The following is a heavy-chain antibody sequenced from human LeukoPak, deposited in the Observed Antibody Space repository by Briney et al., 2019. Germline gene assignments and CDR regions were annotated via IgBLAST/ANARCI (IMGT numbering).Heavy chain of an antibody. V-gene: IGHV1-2*02. Sequence: GASVKVSCKASGYTFTAYYMHWVRQAPGQGLEWMGWINPNSGGTNYAQKFQGRVTMTRATSISTAYMDLNGLLSDDTAVYYCARDRSPAPGRSYGRGHFDYWGQGTLVTVSS. CDR3: ARDRSPAPGRSYGRGHFDY. J-gene: IGHJ4*02. D-gene: IGHD5-18*01. CDR1: GYTFTAYY. CDR2: INPNSGGT.